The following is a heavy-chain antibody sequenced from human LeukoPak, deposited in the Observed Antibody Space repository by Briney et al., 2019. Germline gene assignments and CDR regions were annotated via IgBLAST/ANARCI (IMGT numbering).Heavy chain of an antibody. Sequence: PSETLSLTCTVSGGSISSSSYYWGWLRQPPGKGLEWIGSIYYSGNTYYNPSLKSRVTISADTSKKQFSLKLSSVTAADTAVYYCARFSTILVAPPRVFDYWGQGTLVTVSS. CDR2: IYYSGNT. CDR3: ARFSTILVAPPRVFDY. V-gene: IGHV4-39*01. J-gene: IGHJ4*02. CDR1: GGSISSSSYY. D-gene: IGHD3-9*01.